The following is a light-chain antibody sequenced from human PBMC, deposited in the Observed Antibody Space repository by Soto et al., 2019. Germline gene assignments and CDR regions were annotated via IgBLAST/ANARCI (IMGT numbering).Light chain of an antibody. V-gene: IGLV1-44*01. J-gene: IGLJ3*02. CDR3: AAWVDSLKGWV. CDR1: SSNIGINA. Sequence: QSVLTQPPSASGTPGQRVTISCSGSSSNIGINAVNWYQQLPGTAPKLLIFTNDQRPSGVPDRFSGSKSGTSASLAISGLQSEDESDYYCAAWVDSLKGWVFGGGTKLTVL. CDR2: TND.